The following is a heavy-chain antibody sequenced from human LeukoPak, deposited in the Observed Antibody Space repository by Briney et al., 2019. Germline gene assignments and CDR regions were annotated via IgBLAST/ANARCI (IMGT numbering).Heavy chain of an antibody. V-gene: IGHV3-7*05. J-gene: IGHJ4*02. Sequence: GGSLRLSCAASGFTFSRYCMSWVRQAPGKGLEWLANINQDGSEIYSVDSVKGRFTISRDNAKSSLYLQMNGLRAEDTAVYYCARARIAAPLLDYWGQGSLVTVSS. CDR1: GFTFSRYC. CDR3: ARARIAAPLLDY. CDR2: INQDGSEI. D-gene: IGHD6-13*01.